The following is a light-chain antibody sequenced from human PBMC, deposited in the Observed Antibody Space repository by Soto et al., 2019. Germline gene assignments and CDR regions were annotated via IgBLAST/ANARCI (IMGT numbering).Light chain of an antibody. Sequence: QSALTQPASVSGSPGQSITISCTGTTSDIGGYNYVSWYQQHPGKAPKLMIYDVSNRPSGVSYRFSGSKSGNTASLTSSGLQAEDEADYYCSSYTSRSTLGVFGGGTNVTVL. J-gene: IGLJ2*01. CDR3: SSYTSRSTLGV. CDR1: TSDIGGYNY. V-gene: IGLV2-14*03. CDR2: DVS.